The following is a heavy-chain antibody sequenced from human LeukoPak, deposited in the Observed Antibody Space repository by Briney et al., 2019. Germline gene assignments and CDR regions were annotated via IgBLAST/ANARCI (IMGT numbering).Heavy chain of an antibody. J-gene: IGHJ4*02. CDR3: AKDLDIFPGDYYFDY. CDR2: ISGSGGST. D-gene: IGHD2-21*02. CDR1: GFTFNSYA. Sequence: GGSLRLSCAASGFTFNSYAMSWVRQAPGKGLEWVSAISGSGGSTYYADSVKGRFTISRDNSKNTLYLQMNSLRAEDTAVYYCAKDLDIFPGDYYFDYWGQGTLVTVSS. V-gene: IGHV3-23*01.